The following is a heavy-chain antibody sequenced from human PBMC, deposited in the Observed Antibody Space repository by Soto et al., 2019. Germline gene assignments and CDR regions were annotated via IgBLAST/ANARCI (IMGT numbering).Heavy chain of an antibody. CDR3: AKDNVRGAVAGYYYYYGMDV. CDR2: ISYDGSNK. Sequence: QVQLVESGGGVIQTGRSLRLSCAASGFTLSSYGRHWVRQAPGKGLEWVAVISYDGSNKYYADSVKGRFTISRDNSKNTLYLQMNSLRAEDTAVYYCAKDNVRGAVAGYYYYYGMDVWGQGTTVTVSS. V-gene: IGHV3-30*18. J-gene: IGHJ6*02. CDR1: GFTLSSYG. D-gene: IGHD6-19*01.